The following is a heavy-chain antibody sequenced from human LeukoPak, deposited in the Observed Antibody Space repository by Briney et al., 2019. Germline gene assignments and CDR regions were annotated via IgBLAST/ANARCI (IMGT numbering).Heavy chain of an antibody. J-gene: IGHJ6*02. CDR3: ARGLLHEMEYYYYYGMDV. Sequence: GGSLRLSCAASGFTFSDYYMSWIRQAPGKGLEWVSYISSSGSTIYYADSVKGRFTISRDNAKNSLYLQMNSLRAEDTAVYYCARGLLHEMEYYYYYGMDVWGQGTTVTVSS. D-gene: IGHD5-24*01. V-gene: IGHV3-11*01. CDR1: GFTFSDYY. CDR2: ISSSGSTI.